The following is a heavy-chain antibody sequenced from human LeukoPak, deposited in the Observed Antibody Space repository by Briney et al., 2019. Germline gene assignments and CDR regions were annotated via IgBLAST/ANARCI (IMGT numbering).Heavy chain of an antibody. D-gene: IGHD2-8*01. CDR3: AIMGDTFDI. CDR1: VYTFTNYY. CDR2: INPNKGDR. J-gene: IGHJ3*02. V-gene: IGHV1-2*02. Sequence: ASVRVSCKASVYTFTNYYMHWVRQAPGQGLEWMGSINPNKGDRNYAQNLQGRVTITRETTINTAYLDLSRLRYDDTAVYYCAIMGDTFDIWGQGTNVTVSS.